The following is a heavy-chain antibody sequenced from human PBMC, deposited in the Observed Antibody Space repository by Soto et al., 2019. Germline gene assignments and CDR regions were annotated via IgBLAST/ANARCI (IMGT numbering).Heavy chain of an antibody. CDR3: ARVSGSYYYGMDV. J-gene: IGHJ6*02. CDR2: IYHSGSP. Sequence: SETLSLTCAVSGGSISSGGYSWSWIRQPPGKGLEWIGYIYHSGSPYYNPSLKSRVTISVDRSKNQFSLKLSSVTAADTAVYYCARVSGSYYYGMDVWGQGTTVTVSS. CDR1: GGSISSGGYS. V-gene: IGHV4-30-2*01.